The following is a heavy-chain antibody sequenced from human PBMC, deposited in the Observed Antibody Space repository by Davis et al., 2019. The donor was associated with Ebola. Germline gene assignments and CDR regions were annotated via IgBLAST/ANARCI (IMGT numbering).Heavy chain of an antibody. D-gene: IGHD3-22*01. V-gene: IGHV4-39*01. Sequence: PGGSLSLSCTVSGVSVASGSFYWSWIRQPPGNGLEWIGSIEHSGRTSHNPSLKSRVTISVDTSKNQFSLKLSSVTAADTSVYYCARQRYDRSGYWDYRGQGTLVTVSS. CDR2: IEHSGRT. CDR3: ARQRYDRSGYWDY. CDR1: GVSVASGSFY. J-gene: IGHJ4*02.